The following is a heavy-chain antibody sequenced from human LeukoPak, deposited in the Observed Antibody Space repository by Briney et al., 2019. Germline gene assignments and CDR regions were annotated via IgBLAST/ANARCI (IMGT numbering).Heavy chain of an antibody. Sequence: ASVKVSCKASGYTFTSYAMNWVRQAPGQGLEWMGWINTNTGNPTYAQGFTGRFVFSLDTSVSTAYLQISSLKAEDTAVYYCARDGGRKAVAGRYYYYGMDVWGQGTTVTVSS. CDR2: INTNTGNP. CDR3: ARDGGRKAVAGRYYYYGMDV. J-gene: IGHJ6*02. D-gene: IGHD6-19*01. CDR1: GYTFTSYA. V-gene: IGHV7-4-1*02.